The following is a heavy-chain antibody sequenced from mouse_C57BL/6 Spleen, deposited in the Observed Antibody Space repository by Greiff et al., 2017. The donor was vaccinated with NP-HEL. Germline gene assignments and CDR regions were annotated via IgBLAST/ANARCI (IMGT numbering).Heavy chain of an antibody. CDR1: GYTFTSYW. CDR2: IDPSDSET. J-gene: IGHJ2*01. CDR3: ARKGLRSGYLDD. Sequence: QVQLQQPGAELVRPGSSVKLSCKASGYTFTSYWMHWVKQRPILGLEWIGNIDPSDSETHYNQKFKDKATLTVDKYSSTANMQLSSLKSEDAAVYNCARKGLRSGYLDDWGKGTTLTVSS. D-gene: IGHD3-1*01. V-gene: IGHV1-52*01.